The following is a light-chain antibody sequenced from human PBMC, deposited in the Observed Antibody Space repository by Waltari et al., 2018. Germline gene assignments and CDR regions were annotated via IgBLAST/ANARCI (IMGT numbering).Light chain of an antibody. V-gene: IGLV3-21*04. Sequence: YVLTQPPSVSVDPGKTARLTCGGDNIGSKSVNWYQQKPGQAPVLVMFYDRDRPSVIPERCSGSNAGNTATLTISWVEAGDEADYHCQVWDDVTDSGVFGGGTKLTVL. CDR3: QVWDDVTDSGV. CDR1: NIGSKS. CDR2: YDR. J-gene: IGLJ3*02.